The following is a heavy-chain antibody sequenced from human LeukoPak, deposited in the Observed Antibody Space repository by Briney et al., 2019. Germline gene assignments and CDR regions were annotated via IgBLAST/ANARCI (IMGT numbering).Heavy chain of an antibody. Sequence: GGSLRLSCAASGFTFSSYGMHWVRQVPGKGLVWVSRINTDGKTTTYADPVKGRFTISRDNTKNTLYLQMNSLSAEDTALYYCARDYPPYWGQGTLVTVSA. J-gene: IGHJ4*02. V-gene: IGHV3-74*01. CDR3: ARDYPPY. CDR1: GFTFSSYG. CDR2: INTDGKTT.